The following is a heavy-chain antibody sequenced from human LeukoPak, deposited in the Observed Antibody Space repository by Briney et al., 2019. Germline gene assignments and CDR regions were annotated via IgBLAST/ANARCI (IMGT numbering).Heavy chain of an antibody. CDR2: ISGSGGST. D-gene: IGHD3-3*01. Sequence: PGGSLRLSCAASGFTFDSYAMGWVRQAPGEGLEWFSAISGSGGSTSYADSVKGRFIISRDNSKNTMSLQMISLRAEDTAVYYCAKRGRVPGVVDHWGQGTLVTVSS. V-gene: IGHV3-23*01. CDR3: AKRGRVPGVVDH. CDR1: GFTFDSYA. J-gene: IGHJ4*02.